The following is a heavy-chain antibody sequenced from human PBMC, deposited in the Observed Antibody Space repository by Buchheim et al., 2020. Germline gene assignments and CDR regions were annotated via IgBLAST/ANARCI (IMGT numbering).Heavy chain of an antibody. CDR2: IIPIFGTA. D-gene: IGHD2-2*01. V-gene: IGHV1-69*01. CDR3: ARATKDIVVVPAASYYYYYMDV. Sequence: QVQLVQSGAEVKKPGSSVKVSCKASGGTFSSYAISWVRQAPGQGLEWMGGIIPIFGTANYAQKFQGRVTITADESPSTAYMELSSLRSEDTAVYYCARATKDIVVVPAASYYYYYMDVWGKGTT. J-gene: IGHJ6*03. CDR1: GGTFSSYA.